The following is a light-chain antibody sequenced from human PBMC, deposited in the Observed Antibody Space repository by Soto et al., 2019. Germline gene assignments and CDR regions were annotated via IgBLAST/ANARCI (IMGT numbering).Light chain of an antibody. CDR2: AAS. CDR1: QSISSY. J-gene: IGKJ2*01. Sequence: DIQMTKSPSSLSASVGDRVTITCRASQSISSYLNWYQQKPGKAPNLLIFAASSLQSGVPSRFSGSGSGTDFTLTISSLQPEDFATYYCQQSYSTPVTFGQGTKVDIK. CDR3: QQSYSTPVT. V-gene: IGKV1-39*01.